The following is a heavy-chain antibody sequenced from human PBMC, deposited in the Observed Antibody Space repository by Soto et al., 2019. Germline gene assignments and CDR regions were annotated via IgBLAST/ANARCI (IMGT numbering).Heavy chain of an antibody. V-gene: IGHV3-23*01. CDR3: AKGCSSTSCYGY. J-gene: IGHJ4*02. CDR1: GFTFSSYA. CDR2: ISGSGGST. Sequence: EVQLLESGGGLVQPGGSLRLSCAASGFTFSSYAMSWVRQAPGKGLEWVSAISGSGGSTYYADSVKGRFTISRDNSKNTLYLQVNSLRAEDTAVYYCAKGCSSTSCYGYWGQGTLVTVSS. D-gene: IGHD2-2*01.